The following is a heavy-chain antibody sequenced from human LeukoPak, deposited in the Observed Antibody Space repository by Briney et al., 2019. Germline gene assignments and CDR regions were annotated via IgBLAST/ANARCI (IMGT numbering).Heavy chain of an antibody. Sequence: ASVKVSCKASGGTFSSYAISWVRQAPGQGLEWMGRIIPILGIANYAQKFQGRVTITADKSTSTAYMELSSLRSEDTAVYYCASLHYDSSVFVDYWGQGTLVTVSS. CDR3: ASLHYDSSVFVDY. CDR1: GGTFSSYA. CDR2: IIPILGIA. D-gene: IGHD3-22*01. V-gene: IGHV1-69*04. J-gene: IGHJ4*02.